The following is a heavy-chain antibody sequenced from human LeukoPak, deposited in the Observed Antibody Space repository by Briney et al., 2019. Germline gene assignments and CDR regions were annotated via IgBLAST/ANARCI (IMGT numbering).Heavy chain of an antibody. CDR2: ISNNGGYT. J-gene: IGHJ4*02. Sequence: PSETLSLTCAVFGGSFSGYYWSWVRQAPGKGLEWVSAISNNGGYTYYADSVQGRFTISRDNSKSTLCLQMNNLRAEDTAVYYCVKDYRVGSSPAFGDFWGQGTLVTVSS. D-gene: IGHD1-26*01. V-gene: IGHV3-23*01. CDR3: VKDYRVGSSPAFGDF. CDR1: GGSFSGYY.